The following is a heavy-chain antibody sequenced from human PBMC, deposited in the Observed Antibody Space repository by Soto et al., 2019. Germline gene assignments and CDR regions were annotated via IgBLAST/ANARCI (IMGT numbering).Heavy chain of an antibody. D-gene: IGHD2-21*02. J-gene: IGHJ4*02. CDR3: ARSIVVVTALDY. Sequence: QVQLVQSGAEEKKPGASVKVSCKASGYTFTSYAMHWVRQAPGQRLEWMGWINAGNGNTKSSQKFQGRVTITRDTSASTAYMELSSLRSEDTAVYYCARSIVVVTALDYWGQGTLVTVSS. CDR1: GYTFTSYA. V-gene: IGHV1-3*05. CDR2: INAGNGNT.